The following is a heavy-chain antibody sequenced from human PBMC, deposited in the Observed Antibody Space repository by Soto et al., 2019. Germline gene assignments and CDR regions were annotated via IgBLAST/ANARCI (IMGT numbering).Heavy chain of an antibody. J-gene: IGHJ3*02. Sequence: EVQLVESGGGLIQPGGSLRLSCAVSGFTVSNTYMSWVRQAPGKGLEWISVIYRGLATYYADSVKGRFTISRDDSRNTFDLQMNSLTTEDTAVYFCARDRSDSSRADSFDIWGQGPMVTVSS. CDR1: GFTVSNTY. CDR3: ARDRSDSSRADSFDI. V-gene: IGHV3-53*01. D-gene: IGHD6-25*01. CDR2: IYRGLAT.